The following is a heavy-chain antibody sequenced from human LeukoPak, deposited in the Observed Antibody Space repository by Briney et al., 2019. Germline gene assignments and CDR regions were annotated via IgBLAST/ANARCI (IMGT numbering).Heavy chain of an antibody. V-gene: IGHV3-66*01. CDR2: IYSGGIT. CDR3: ARSSMAVAGTLDY. CDR1: GFTFSSYW. Sequence: GGSLRLSCAASGFTFSSYWMSWVRQTPGKGLEWVSVIYSGGITYYADSVKGRFTVSRDNSRNTVYLEMNSLRAEDTVVYYCARSSMAVAGTLDYWGQGTLVTVSS. D-gene: IGHD6-19*01. J-gene: IGHJ4*02.